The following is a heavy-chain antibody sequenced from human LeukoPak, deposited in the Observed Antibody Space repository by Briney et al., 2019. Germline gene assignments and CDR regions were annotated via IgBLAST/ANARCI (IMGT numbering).Heavy chain of an antibody. CDR2: ISGSGGST. J-gene: IGHJ3*02. D-gene: IGHD4-17*01. Sequence: GGSLRLFCAASGFTFSSYAMSWVRQAPGKGLEWVSAISGSGGSTYYADSVKGRFTISRDNSKNTLYLQMNSLRAEDTAVYYCAKVSYDYGDYVDAFDIWGQGTMVTVSS. CDR3: AKVSYDYGDYVDAFDI. V-gene: IGHV3-23*01. CDR1: GFTFSSYA.